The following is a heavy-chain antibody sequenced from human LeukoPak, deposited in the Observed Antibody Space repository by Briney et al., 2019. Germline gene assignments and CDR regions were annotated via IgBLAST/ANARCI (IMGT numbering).Heavy chain of an antibody. J-gene: IGHJ4*02. Sequence: PGGSLRLSCAASGFTFSYAWMSWVRQAPGKGLEWVARIASTADGGTTEYAAPVKGRFTISRDDSKSILYLQMNSLKTEDTALYFCSEGLDYWGQGTLVTVS. CDR1: GFTFSYAW. V-gene: IGHV3-15*04. CDR2: IASTADGGTT. CDR3: SEGLDY.